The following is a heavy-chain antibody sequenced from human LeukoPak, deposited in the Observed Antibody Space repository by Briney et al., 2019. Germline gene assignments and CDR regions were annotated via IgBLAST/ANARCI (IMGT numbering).Heavy chain of an antibody. CDR3: ARDSSSWRRGGDY. D-gene: IGHD6-13*01. Sequence: PGGSLRLSCAASGFTFSSYWMSWVRQAPGKGLEWVASIKQDGSEKYYVDSVKGRFTISRDNAKNSLYLQMNSLRAEDTAVYYCARDSSSWRRGGDYWGQGTLVTVSS. V-gene: IGHV3-7*01. J-gene: IGHJ4*02. CDR2: IKQDGSEK. CDR1: GFTFSSYW.